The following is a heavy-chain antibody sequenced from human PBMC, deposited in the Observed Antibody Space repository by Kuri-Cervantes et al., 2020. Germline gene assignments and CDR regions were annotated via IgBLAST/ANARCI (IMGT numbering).Heavy chain of an antibody. CDR2: ISGSGSST. D-gene: IGHD6-6*01. CDR3: ARALVIEYSSSSEAFDY. CDR1: GSTFSNYA. Sequence: GGSLRPSCAAYGSTFSNYATSWVRQAPGKGLEWVSAISGSGSSTYYADSVKGRFTISTDNSKNTLYLQMNSLRAEDTAVYYCARALVIEYSSSSEAFDYWGQGTLVTVSS. J-gene: IGHJ4*02. V-gene: IGHV3-23*01.